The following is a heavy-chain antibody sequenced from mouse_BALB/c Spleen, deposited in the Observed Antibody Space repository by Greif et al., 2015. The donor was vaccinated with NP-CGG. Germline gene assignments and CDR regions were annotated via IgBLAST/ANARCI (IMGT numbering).Heavy chain of an antibody. V-gene: IGHV1-9*01. CDR1: GYTFSSYW. Sequence: VQLQQSGAELMKPGASVKISCKATGYTFSSYWIEWVKQRPGHGLEWIGEILPGSGSTNYNEKFKGKATFTADTSSNTAYMQLSSLTSEDSAVYYGARKGAWFAYWGQGTLVTVSA. CDR3: ARKGAWFAY. CDR2: ILPGSGST. D-gene: IGHD3-3*01. J-gene: IGHJ3*01.